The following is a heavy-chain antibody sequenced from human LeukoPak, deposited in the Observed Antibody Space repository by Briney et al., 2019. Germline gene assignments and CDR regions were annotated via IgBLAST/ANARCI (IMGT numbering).Heavy chain of an antibody. V-gene: IGHV4-59*08. CDR2: IYYSGST. Sequence: SETLSLTCTVSGGSISSYYWSWIRQPPGKGLEWIGYIYYSGSTNYNPSLKSRVTISVDTSKNQFSLKLSSVTAADTAVYYCARTRTTTRYNWFDPWGQGTLVTVSS. CDR3: ARTRTTTRYNWFDP. D-gene: IGHD1-26*01. CDR1: GGSISSYY. J-gene: IGHJ5*02.